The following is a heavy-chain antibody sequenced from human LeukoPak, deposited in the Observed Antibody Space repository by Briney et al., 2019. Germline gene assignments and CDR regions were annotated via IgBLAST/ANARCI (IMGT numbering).Heavy chain of an antibody. V-gene: IGHV3-30-3*02. CDR2: ISYDGSNK. Sequence: PGGSLRLSCAASGFTFSSYAMHWVRQAPGKGLEWVAVISYDGSNKYYADSVKGRFTISRDNSKNTLYLQMNSLRAEDTAVYYCAKHCSSTSCFDYWGQGTLVTVSS. CDR3: AKHCSSTSCFDY. CDR1: GFTFSSYA. J-gene: IGHJ4*02. D-gene: IGHD2-2*01.